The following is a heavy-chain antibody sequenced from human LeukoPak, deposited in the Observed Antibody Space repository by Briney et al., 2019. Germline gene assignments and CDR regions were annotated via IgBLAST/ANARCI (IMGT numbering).Heavy chain of an antibody. CDR1: GGSISSSNW. V-gene: IGHV4-4*02. CDR3: ARRSIVVD. D-gene: IGHD2-21*01. Sequence: SETLSLTCAVSGGSISSSNWWNWVRQTPGKGLEWIGEIYHRGNTHYNPSLKSRVTMSVDNSKNQFSLKLNSVTAADTAIYYCARRSIVVDWGQGTLVTVSS. CDR2: IYHRGNT. J-gene: IGHJ4*02.